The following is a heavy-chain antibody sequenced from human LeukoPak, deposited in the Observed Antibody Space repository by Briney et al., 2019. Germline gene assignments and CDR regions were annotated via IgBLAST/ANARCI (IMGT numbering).Heavy chain of an antibody. D-gene: IGHD6-6*01. V-gene: IGHV3-9*02. Sequence: GGSLRLSCAVSGFNSDDYAMHWVRHLPGKGLEWVSGIGWNSDSVGYADSVKGRFTISRDNAKNSLYLQMDSLSAEDTAVYYCARQSTAAYSMNFNYWGQGTLVTVSS. CDR3: ARQSTAAYSMNFNY. CDR1: GFNSDDYA. J-gene: IGHJ4*02. CDR2: IGWNSDSV.